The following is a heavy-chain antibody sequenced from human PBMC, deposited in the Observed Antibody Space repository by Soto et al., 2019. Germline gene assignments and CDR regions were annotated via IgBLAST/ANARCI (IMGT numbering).Heavy chain of an antibody. Sequence: EVQLVESGGGLVQPGGSQRLSCAVSGFTLITYWMSWARQAPGKGLEWVGNIKEDGSESYYVDSVKGRFTISRDPAKNSLFLQMNSLRDEDTAVDDCLGAGSRGGSQTCWGQGTMVTVSS. CDR1: GFTLITYW. CDR2: IKEDGSES. D-gene: IGHD2-15*01. V-gene: IGHV3-7*04. CDR3: LGAGSRGGSQTC. J-gene: IGHJ3*01.